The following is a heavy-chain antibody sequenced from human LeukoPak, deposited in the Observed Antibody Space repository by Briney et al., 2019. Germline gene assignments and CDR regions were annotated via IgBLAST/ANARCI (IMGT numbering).Heavy chain of an antibody. V-gene: IGHV3-64D*06. J-gene: IGHJ4*02. CDR2: ISTNGVST. CDR1: GFTFSYYA. CDR3: VKDSALGRLYYFDY. Sequence: GGSLRPSCSASGFTFSYYAMHWVRQAPGKGLEYVSTISTNGVSTYYADSVKGRFTISRDNSKNTLYLQMSSLRDEDTAVYYCVKDSALGRLYYFDYWGQGTLVTVSS.